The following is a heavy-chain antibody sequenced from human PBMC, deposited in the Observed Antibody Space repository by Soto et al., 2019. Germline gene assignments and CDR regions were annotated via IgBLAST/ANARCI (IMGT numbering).Heavy chain of an antibody. D-gene: IGHD2-15*01. CDR2: IYPGDSDA. V-gene: IGHV5-51*01. CDR3: ARHHCTGGICYAFDH. Sequence: EVQLVQSGAEVKKPGESLKISCKGSGYTFSHYWIGWVRQMPGKGLEWMGNIYPGDSDARYSPSFGGQVTFSADKSSNIVYLQWNSLKASDTAMYYCARHHCTGGICYAFDHWGQGTLVSVSS. CDR1: GYTFSHYW. J-gene: IGHJ4*02.